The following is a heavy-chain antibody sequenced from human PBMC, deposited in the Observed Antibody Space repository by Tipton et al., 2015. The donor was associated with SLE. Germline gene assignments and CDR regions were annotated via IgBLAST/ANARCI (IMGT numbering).Heavy chain of an antibody. Sequence: TLSLTCTVSGGSISSGDYYWNWIRQHPEKGLEWIGYIHHSGSTDYSPSLKSRLTMSLGTSKTQFSLRLTSVTAADTAVYYCARGGVGGYDYFDSWGQGPLVTVSS. V-gene: IGHV4-31*03. CDR1: GGSISSGDYY. CDR2: IHHSGST. J-gene: IGHJ4*02. CDR3: ARGGVGGYDYFDS. D-gene: IGHD5-12*01.